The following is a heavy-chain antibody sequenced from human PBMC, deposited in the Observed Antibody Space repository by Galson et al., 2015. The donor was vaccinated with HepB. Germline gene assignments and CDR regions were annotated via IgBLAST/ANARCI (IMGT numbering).Heavy chain of an antibody. Sequence: SCKASGYTFTSYAMHWVRQAPGQRLEWMGWINAGNGNTKYSQKFQGRVTITRDTSASTAYMELSSLRSEDTAVYYCARDPDPYSSGWMGFFDYWGQGTLVTVSS. CDR3: ARDPDPYSSGWMGFFDY. J-gene: IGHJ4*02. CDR1: GYTFTSYA. V-gene: IGHV1-3*01. D-gene: IGHD6-19*01. CDR2: INAGNGNT.